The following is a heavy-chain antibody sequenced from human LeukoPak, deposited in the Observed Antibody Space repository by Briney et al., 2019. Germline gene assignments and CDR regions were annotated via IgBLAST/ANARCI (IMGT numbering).Heavy chain of an antibody. V-gene: IGHV4-61*02. CDR3: ARDQSGWRIYYYYMDV. D-gene: IGHD3-3*01. J-gene: IGHJ6*03. CDR1: GGSISSGSFY. CDR2: LYTSGST. Sequence: SETLSLTCTVSGGSISSGSFYWSWIRQPAGKGLEWIGRLYTSGSTNYSPSLKSRVTISVETSKNQFSLKLSSVTAADTAVYYRARDQSGWRIYYYYMDVWGKGTTVTVSS.